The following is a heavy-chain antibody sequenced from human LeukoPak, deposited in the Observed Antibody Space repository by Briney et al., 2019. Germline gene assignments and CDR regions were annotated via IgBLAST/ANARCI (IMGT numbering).Heavy chain of an antibody. CDR1: GFTFSSFA. V-gene: IGHV3-23*01. D-gene: IGHD3-10*01. Sequence: GGSLRLSCAASGFTFSSFAMSWVRQAPGKGLEWVSAISGSGGSTYYADSVKGRFTISRDNSKNTLYLQMNSLRAEDTAVYYCAKDFGYYYGSGSYWEYWGQGTLVTVSS. J-gene: IGHJ4*02. CDR2: ISGSGGST. CDR3: AKDFGYYYGSGSYWEY.